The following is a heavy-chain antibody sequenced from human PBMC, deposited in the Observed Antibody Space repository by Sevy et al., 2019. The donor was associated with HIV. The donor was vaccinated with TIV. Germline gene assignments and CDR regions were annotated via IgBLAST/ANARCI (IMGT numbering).Heavy chain of an antibody. CDR1: GFTFSDHY. J-gene: IGHJ4*02. V-gene: IGHV3-72*01. Sequence: GGSLRLSCVASGFTFSDHYMEWVRQAPGKGLQWVGRTRNKADGYTTEYAASVKGRFTISRDESKNSLYVQMNSLKTEDTAVYYCATHAGIAAAGRVFDYWGQGTLVTVSS. CDR3: ATHAGIAAAGRVFDY. CDR2: TRNKADGYTT. D-gene: IGHD6-13*01.